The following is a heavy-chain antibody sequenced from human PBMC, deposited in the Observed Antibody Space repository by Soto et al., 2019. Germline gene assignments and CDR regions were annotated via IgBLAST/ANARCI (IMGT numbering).Heavy chain of an antibody. CDR3: ATFTFGRPFDT. D-gene: IGHD3-16*01. CDR2: ISGSGFST. Sequence: GGSLRLSCAASGFTFNTYAMSWVRQAPGQGLEWVSAISGSGFSTYYADSVKGRFSISSDSSKNTLFLQMNSLRADDTAVYFCATFTFGRPFDTWGQGTMVT. V-gene: IGHV3-23*01. J-gene: IGHJ3*02. CDR1: GFTFNTYA.